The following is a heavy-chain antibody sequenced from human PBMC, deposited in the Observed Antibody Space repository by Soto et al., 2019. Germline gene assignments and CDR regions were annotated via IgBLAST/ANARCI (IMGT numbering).Heavy chain of an antibody. J-gene: IGHJ4*02. CDR2: IKNKLNCYTV. V-gene: IGHV3-72*01. D-gene: IGHD3-22*01. Sequence: PGGSLRLSCAASGFTFSDYYMDWVRQAPGMGLEWVARIKNKLNCYTVEYAASLEGRFTISRDDSKNSVYLQMNSLKTEDTAVYFCARARRGYPPDEWGQGTLVTVSS. CDR1: GFTFSDYY. CDR3: ARARRGYPPDE.